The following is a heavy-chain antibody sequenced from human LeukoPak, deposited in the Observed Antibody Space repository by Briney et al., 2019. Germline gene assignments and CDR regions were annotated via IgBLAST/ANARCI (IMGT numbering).Heavy chain of an antibody. V-gene: IGHV3-23*01. J-gene: IGHJ2*01. CDR3: AKDKGVGATTDWYFDL. Sequence: GGSLRLSCAASGFTFSSYAMSCVRQAPGKGLEWVSAISGSGGSTYYADSVKGRFTISRDNSKNTLYLQMNSLRAEDTAVYYCAKDKGVGATTDWYFDLWGRGTLVTVSS. D-gene: IGHD1-26*01. CDR2: ISGSGGST. CDR1: GFTFSSYA.